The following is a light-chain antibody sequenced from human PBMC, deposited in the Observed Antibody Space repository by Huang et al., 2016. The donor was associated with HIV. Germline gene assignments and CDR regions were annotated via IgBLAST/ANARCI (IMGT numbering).Light chain of an antibody. CDR3: QQRYNWPKT. CDR2: DAS. J-gene: IGKJ1*01. V-gene: IGKV3-11*01. CDR1: QSVSSY. Sequence: EIVLTQSPATLSLSPGERATLSCRASQSVSSYLAWYQQKPGQAPRLLLYDASNRATGIPARFSGSGSGTDFTLTISSLEPEDFAVYYCQQRYNWPKTFGQGTKVEIK.